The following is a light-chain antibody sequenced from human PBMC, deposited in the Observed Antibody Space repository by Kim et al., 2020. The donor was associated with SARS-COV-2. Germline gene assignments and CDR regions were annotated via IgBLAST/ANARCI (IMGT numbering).Light chain of an antibody. V-gene: IGKV1-5*03. Sequence: DIQMTQSPSTLSASVGDRVTITCRASQSISGWLAWYQQKPGKAPKLLIYKASSLETGVPSRFSGSGSGTEFTLTISSLQPDDFASYYCQHYNSYSETFGQGTKVEIK. CDR2: KAS. J-gene: IGKJ1*01. CDR1: QSISGW. CDR3: QHYNSYSET.